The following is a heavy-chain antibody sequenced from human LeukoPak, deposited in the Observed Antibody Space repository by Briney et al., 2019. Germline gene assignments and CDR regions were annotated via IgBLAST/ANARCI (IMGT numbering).Heavy chain of an antibody. CDR2: MNPNSGNK. CDR1: GYSFTNFD. J-gene: IGHJ6*03. Sequence: GASVKVSCKASGYSFTNFDINWVRQATGQGLEWMGWMNPNSGNKGYAQKFQGRVTMTMNTSITTAYMELSSLRSEDTAVYYCARGPQWRGDYYYMDVWGSGTTVTVSS. V-gene: IGHV1-8*01. D-gene: IGHD6-19*01. CDR3: ARGPQWRGDYYYMDV.